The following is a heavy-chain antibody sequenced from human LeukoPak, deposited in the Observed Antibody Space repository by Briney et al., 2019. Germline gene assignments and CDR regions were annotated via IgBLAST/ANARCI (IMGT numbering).Heavy chain of an antibody. CDR3: ARRYYYDSSGYYHYFDY. J-gene: IGHJ4*02. CDR2: IYYSGST. V-gene: IGHV4-39*01. CDR1: GGSISSSNCY. D-gene: IGHD3-22*01. Sequence: PSETLSLTCNVPGGSISSSNCYWGWIRQPPGKGLEWIGSIYYSGSTYYSPSLKSRVTISVDTSKNQFSLKLSSVTAADTAVYYCARRYYYDSSGYYHYFDYWGQGTLVTVSS.